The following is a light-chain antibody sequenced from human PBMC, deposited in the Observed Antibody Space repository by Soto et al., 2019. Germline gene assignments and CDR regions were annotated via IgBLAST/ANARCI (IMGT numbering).Light chain of an antibody. J-gene: IGLJ3*02. CDR3: SSYRSTITV. Sequence: HSALTQPASVSGSPGQSGTISCTATTSDIGHYNYVSWYQQHPGKAPKLVIYEVSNRPLGVSSRYSGSKSGNTASLTISGLQAEDEADYYCSSYRSTITVFGGGTKVTVL. CDR2: EVS. CDR1: TSDIGHYNY. V-gene: IGLV2-14*01.